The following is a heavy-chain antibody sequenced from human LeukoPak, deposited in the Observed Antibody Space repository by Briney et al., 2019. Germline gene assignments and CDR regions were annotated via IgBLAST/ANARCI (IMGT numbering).Heavy chain of an antibody. D-gene: IGHD3-3*01. CDR1: GVSISSGGYY. V-gene: IGHV4-30-2*01. CDR3: ARGPSIYY. CDR2: IYHSGST. Sequence: TSQTLSLTCTVSGVSISSGGYYWSWIRQPPGKGLEWIGYIYHSGSTYYNPSLKSRVTISVDRSKNQFSLKLSSVTAADTAVYYCARGPSIYYWGQGTLVAVSS. J-gene: IGHJ4*02.